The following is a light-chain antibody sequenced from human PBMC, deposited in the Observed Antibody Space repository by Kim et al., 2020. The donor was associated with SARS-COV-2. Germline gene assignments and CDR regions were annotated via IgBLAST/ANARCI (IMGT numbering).Light chain of an antibody. J-gene: IGLJ1*01. CDR3: QSYDSSLSGYV. V-gene: IGLV1-40*01. Sequence: QRVTISCTGCSSNIGAGYDVHWYQQLPGTAPKLLIYGNSNRPSGVPDRFSGSKSGTSASLAITGLQAEDEADYYCQSYDSSLSGYVFGTGTKVTVL. CDR2: GNS. CDR1: SSNIGAGYD.